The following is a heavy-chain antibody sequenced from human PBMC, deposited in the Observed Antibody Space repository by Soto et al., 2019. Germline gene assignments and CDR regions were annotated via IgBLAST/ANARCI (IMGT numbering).Heavy chain of an antibody. CDR1: GYSFRDYW. Sequence: PGESLKISCKASGYSFRDYWIAWVRQTPGKGLEWMGTIYPPDSDTRYSPSFEGQVTISVDTSVNTAHLQWSNVRASDTAIYYCARHEASTILGVVLPAGMVVWGPATFVTVSS. D-gene: IGHD3-3*01. CDR2: IYPPDSDT. CDR3: ARHEASTILGVVLPAGMVV. V-gene: IGHV5-51*01. J-gene: IGHJ6*02.